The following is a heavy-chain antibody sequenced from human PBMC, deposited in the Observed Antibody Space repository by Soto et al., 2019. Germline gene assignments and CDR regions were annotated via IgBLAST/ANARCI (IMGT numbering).Heavy chain of an antibody. Sequence: SETLSLTCGVSGGSFGSSAYYWGWIRQAPGKGLEWIGSINYSGSTYYNPSLKSRGTISVDTSRNQFSLKLSSVTAADTALYYCSRRAPEGFDPWGQGTLVTVSS. V-gene: IGHV4-39*01. CDR1: GGSFGSSAYY. CDR3: SRRAPEGFDP. CDR2: INYSGST. J-gene: IGHJ5*02.